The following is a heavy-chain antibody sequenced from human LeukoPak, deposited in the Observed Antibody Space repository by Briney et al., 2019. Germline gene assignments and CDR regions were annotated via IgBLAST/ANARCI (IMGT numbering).Heavy chain of an antibody. CDR1: GFTVSSNY. J-gene: IGHJ5*02. Sequence: GGSLRLSCAASGFTVSSNYVSWVRQGPGKGLAWVSVIYAAGNTYYADSVKGRFTISRDNSKNTLYLQMSSLRAEDTAVYYCARAIQYRFDPWGQGTLVTVSS. V-gene: IGHV3-66*01. D-gene: IGHD2/OR15-2a*01. CDR3: ARAIQYRFDP. CDR2: IYAAGNT.